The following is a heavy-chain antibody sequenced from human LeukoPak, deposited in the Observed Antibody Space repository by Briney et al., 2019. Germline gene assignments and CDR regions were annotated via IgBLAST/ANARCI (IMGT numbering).Heavy chain of an antibody. V-gene: IGHV3-7*01. CDR1: GFTFSSYW. CDR3: ARDQPLTVSTWGYFYYYMDV. J-gene: IGHJ6*03. Sequence: GGSLRLSCAASGFTFSSYWMSWVRQAPGKGREWVANIKQDGSEKYYVDSVKGRFTISRDNAKNSLYLQMNSLRAEDTAVYFCARDQPLTVSTWGYFYYYMDVWGRGTTVTVSS. D-gene: IGHD4-17*01. CDR2: IKQDGSEK.